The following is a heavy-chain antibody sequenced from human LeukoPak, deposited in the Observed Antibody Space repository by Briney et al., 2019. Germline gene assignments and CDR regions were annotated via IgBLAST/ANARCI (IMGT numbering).Heavy chain of an antibody. V-gene: IGHV4-39*07. D-gene: IGHD1-26*01. CDR1: GGSISSSSYY. CDR2: IYYSGSA. J-gene: IGHJ4*02. Sequence: SETLSLTCTVSGGSISSSSYYWGWIRQPPGKGLEWTGSIYYSGSAYYNPSLKSRVTISIDTSKNQFSLKLSSVTAADTAVYFCASLRAGTLHVGYWGQGTLVTVSS. CDR3: ASLRAGTLHVGY.